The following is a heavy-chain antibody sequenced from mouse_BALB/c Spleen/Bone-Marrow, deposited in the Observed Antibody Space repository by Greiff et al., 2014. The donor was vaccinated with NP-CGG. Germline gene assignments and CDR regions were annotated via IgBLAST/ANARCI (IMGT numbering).Heavy chain of an antibody. J-gene: IGHJ2*01. Sequence: VQLVESGAELVRPGTAVNVSCKASGYASTNYLIEWVKQRPGQGLEWIGVINPGSGGANYNEKFKGKATLTADKSSSTAYMQLSSLTSDDSAVYFCARFGRYYFDYWGQGTTLTVSS. CDR2: INPGSGGA. V-gene: IGHV1-54*01. CDR3: ARFGRYYFDY. CDR1: GYASTNYL.